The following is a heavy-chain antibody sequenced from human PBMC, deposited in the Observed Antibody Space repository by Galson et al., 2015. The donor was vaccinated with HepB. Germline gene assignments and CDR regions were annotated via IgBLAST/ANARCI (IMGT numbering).Heavy chain of an antibody. D-gene: IGHD6-13*01. CDR1: GFTFSSYG. Sequence: MRLSCAASGFTFSSYGMHWVRQAPGKGLAWVAGIWYDGSNKYYADSVKGRFTISRDNSKNTLYLQMNSRRAEDTAVYYCAREGYSSSWYGSYYYYGMDVWGQGTTVTASS. CDR3: AREGYSSSWYGSYYYYGMDV. J-gene: IGHJ6*02. CDR2: IWYDGSNK. V-gene: IGHV3-33*01.